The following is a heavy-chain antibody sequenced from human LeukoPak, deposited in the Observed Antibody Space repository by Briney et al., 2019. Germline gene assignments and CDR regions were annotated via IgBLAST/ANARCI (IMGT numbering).Heavy chain of an antibody. V-gene: IGHV1-69*13. CDR2: TIPIFGTA. J-gene: IGHJ5*02. D-gene: IGHD3-9*01. CDR1: GGTFSSYA. Sequence: SVTVSFTASGGTFSSYAISWVRQAPGQGREWMGGTIPIFGTANYAQKFQGRVTITADESTSTAYMELSSLRSEDTAVYYCARDRPTDYDILTGRFDPWGQGTLVTVSS. CDR3: ARDRPTDYDILTGRFDP.